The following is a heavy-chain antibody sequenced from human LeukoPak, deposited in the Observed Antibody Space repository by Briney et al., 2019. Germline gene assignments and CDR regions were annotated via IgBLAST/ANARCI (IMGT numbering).Heavy chain of an antibody. J-gene: IGHJ4*02. V-gene: IGHV4-34*01. CDR1: GFTFSSYA. CDR2: INHSGST. CDR3: ARVPPRRSSPFDY. D-gene: IGHD1-1*01. Sequence: GSLRLSCAASGFTFSSYAMSWVRQAPGKGLEWIGEINHSGSTNYNPSPKSRVTISVDTSKNQFSLKLSSVTAAGTAVYYCARVPPRRSSPFDYWGQGTLVTVSS.